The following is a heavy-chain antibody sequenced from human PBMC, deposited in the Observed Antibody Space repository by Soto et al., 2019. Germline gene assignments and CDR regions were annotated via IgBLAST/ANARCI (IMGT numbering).Heavy chain of an antibody. V-gene: IGHV3-66*01. CDR3: ARDPWAADY. D-gene: IGHD3-16*01. Sequence: PGGSLNFSFAALDSTAGPNSIGWVRQAPGKGLEWVSVIYSGGSTFYADSVRGRFTISRDNSKNTVNLQMNSLRAEDTAVYYCARDPWAADYWGQGTLVTVSS. CDR1: DSTAGPNS. CDR2: IYSGGST. J-gene: IGHJ4*02.